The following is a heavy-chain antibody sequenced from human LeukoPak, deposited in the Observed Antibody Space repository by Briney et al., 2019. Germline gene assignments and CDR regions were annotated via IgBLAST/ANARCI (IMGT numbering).Heavy chain of an antibody. Sequence: ASVTVSCKASGYTFTGYYMHWVRQAPGQGLEWMGWINPNSGGTNYAQKFQGRVTMTRDTSISTAYMELSRLRSDDTAVYYCVRVAAWEPYHWGQGTLVTVSS. J-gene: IGHJ5*02. CDR1: GYTFTGYY. D-gene: IGHD2-15*01. CDR3: VRVAAWEPYH. V-gene: IGHV1-2*02. CDR2: INPNSGGT.